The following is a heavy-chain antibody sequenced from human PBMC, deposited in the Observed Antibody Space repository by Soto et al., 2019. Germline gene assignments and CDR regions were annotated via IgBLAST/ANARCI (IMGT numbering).Heavy chain of an antibody. J-gene: IGHJ5*02. CDR3: ARDSFCSSTSCYSDWFDP. CDR2: ISSSSSYI. Sequence: PGGSLRLSCAASGFTFSSYSMNWVRQAPGKGLEWVSSISSSSSYIYYADSVKGRFTISRDNAKNSLYLQMNSLRAEDTAVYYCARDSFCSSTSCYSDWFDPWGQGTLVTVSS. V-gene: IGHV3-21*01. D-gene: IGHD2-2*02. CDR1: GFTFSSYS.